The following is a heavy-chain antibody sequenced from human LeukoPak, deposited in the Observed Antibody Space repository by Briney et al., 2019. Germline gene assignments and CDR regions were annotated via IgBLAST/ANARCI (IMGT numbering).Heavy chain of an antibody. J-gene: IGHJ3*02. CDR1: GFTFSSYA. CDR3: AKDIGIAAAPLTDAFDI. V-gene: IGHV3-23*01. D-gene: IGHD6-13*01. CDR2: ISGSGGST. Sequence: GALRLSCAASGFTFSSYAMRWVRQAPGKGLEWVSAISGSGGSTYYADSVKGRFTISRDNSKNTLYLQMNSLRAEDTAVYYCAKDIGIAAAPLTDAFDIWGQGTMVTVSS.